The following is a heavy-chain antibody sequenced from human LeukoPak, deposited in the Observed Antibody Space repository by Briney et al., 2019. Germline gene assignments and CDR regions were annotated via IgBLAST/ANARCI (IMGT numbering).Heavy chain of an antibody. J-gene: IGHJ1*01. D-gene: IGHD6-19*01. CDR1: GGSISSSSYY. Sequence: SETLSLTCTVSGGSISSSSYYWGWIRQPPGKGLEWIGSIYYSGSTYYNPSLKSRVTISVDTSKNQFSLKLSSVTAADTAVYYCARRQWLVRGYFQHWGQGTLVTVSS. V-gene: IGHV4-39*01. CDR3: ARRQWLVRGYFQH. CDR2: IYYSGST.